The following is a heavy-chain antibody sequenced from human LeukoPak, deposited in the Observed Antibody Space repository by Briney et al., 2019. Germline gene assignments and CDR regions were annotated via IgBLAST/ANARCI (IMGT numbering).Heavy chain of an antibody. CDR2: IRYDGSNK. J-gene: IGHJ6*03. V-gene: IGHV3-30*02. Sequence: GGSLRLSCAASGFTFSSYGMHWVRQAPGKGLEWVAFIRYDGSNKYYADSVKGRFTISRDNSKNTLYLQMKSLRAEDTALYYCARMNTVLVNGLNSYYYMDVWGKGTTVTISS. CDR3: ARMNTVLVNGLNSYYYMDV. D-gene: IGHD5-18*01. CDR1: GFTFSSYG.